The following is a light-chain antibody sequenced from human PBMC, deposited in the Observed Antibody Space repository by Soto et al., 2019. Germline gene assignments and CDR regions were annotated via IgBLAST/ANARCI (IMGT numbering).Light chain of an antibody. CDR1: QRISGW. J-gene: IGKJ4*01. CDR3: QQYNSYSPLT. CDR2: AAS. Sequence: DIQLTKSPANLCASVCDRVTLPCRASQRISGWLAWHQQKPGKAPNLLIYAASTLERGVPSRFSGSGSGTEFTLTISSLQPDDFATYYCQQYNSYSPLTSGGGAKVDI. V-gene: IGKV1-5*03.